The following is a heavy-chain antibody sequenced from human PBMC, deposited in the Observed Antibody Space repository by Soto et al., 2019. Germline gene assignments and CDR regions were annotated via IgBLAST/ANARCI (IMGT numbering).Heavy chain of an antibody. V-gene: IGHV1-2*02. D-gene: IGHD3-3*01. CDR1: GYTFTGYF. CDR2: INPNSGAT. CDR3: ARGGGTILAPLP. J-gene: IGHJ5*02. Sequence: QVRLAQSGPEVKKPGASVKVSCKAFGYTFTGYFIHWVRQAPGQGLEWLGWINPNSGATKYAQKFQGRVTLTRDTSINTAYMEMSMLRSDDTAVYYCARGGGTILAPLPWGQGTLVTVSS.